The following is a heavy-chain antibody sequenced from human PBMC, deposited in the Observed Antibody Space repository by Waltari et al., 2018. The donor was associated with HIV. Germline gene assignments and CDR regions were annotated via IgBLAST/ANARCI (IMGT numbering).Heavy chain of an antibody. Sequence: QVPLVQSGAEVKKPGACVKVSCKVSGYTLSELSMHWVRQAPGKGLEWMGVFDPEQGKTIDAQNFQGRVTMTEDAATDTAYMELSSLRSEDTAVYYCTTEGLYCSGGTCYSRFDPWGQGTLVTVSS. CDR1: GYTLSELS. J-gene: IGHJ5*02. CDR2: FDPEQGKT. V-gene: IGHV1-24*01. D-gene: IGHD2-15*01. CDR3: TTEGLYCSGGTCYSRFDP.